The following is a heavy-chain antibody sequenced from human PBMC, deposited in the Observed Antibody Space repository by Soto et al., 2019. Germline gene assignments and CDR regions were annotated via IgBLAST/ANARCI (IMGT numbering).Heavy chain of an antibody. J-gene: IGHJ4*02. D-gene: IGHD3-16*02. CDR3: AQSTLRLGELSYYYFDY. CDR2: IFSNDDK. V-gene: IGHV2-26*01. CDR1: GLSISNGKLV. Sequence: SGPTPVNPTETLTLTCTVSGLSISNGKLVVSWTRQPPGKALEWLAHIFSNDDKSYSTSLRSIVTISKDTSRSQVVLTMTNMDPLDSATYYCAQSTLRLGELSYYYFDYWGQGTLVTVSS.